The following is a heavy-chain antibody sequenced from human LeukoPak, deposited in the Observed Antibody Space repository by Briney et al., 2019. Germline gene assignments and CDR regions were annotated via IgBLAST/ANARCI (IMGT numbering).Heavy chain of an antibody. V-gene: IGHV4-39*02. CDR2: IYYSGST. CDR1: GGSISSSTTYY. J-gene: IGHJ4*02. CDR3: ARRVYYDILTGSYYFDY. Sequence: PSETLSLTCTVSGGSISSSTTYYWGWIRQPPGKGLEWIGSIYYSGSTYYNPSLKSRVTISVDTSKNHFSLILNSVTAADTAVYYSARRVYYDILTGSYYFDYWGQGTLVTVSS. D-gene: IGHD3-9*01.